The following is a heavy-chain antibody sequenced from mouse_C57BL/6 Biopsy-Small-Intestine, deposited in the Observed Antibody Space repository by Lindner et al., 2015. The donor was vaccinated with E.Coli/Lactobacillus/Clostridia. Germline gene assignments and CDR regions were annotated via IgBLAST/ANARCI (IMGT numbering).Heavy chain of an antibody. Sequence: VQLQESGAELVRPGASVKLSCTASGFNIKDYYIHWVKQRPEQGLEWIGRIDPEDGDTESAPKFQGKATMTADTSSNTAYLQLSSLTSEDTAVYYCTKGHYDNYDYFDYWGQGTSLTVSS. D-gene: IGHD2-1*01. J-gene: IGHJ2*02. CDR3: TKGHYDNYDYFDY. V-gene: IGHV14-1*01. CDR2: IDPEDGDT. CDR1: GFNIKDYY.